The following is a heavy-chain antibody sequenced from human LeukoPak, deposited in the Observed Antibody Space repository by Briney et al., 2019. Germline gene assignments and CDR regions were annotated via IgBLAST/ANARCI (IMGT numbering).Heavy chain of an antibody. J-gene: IGHJ4*02. Sequence: SQTLSLTCTVSGGSISSGDYYWGWIRQPPGKGLEWIGSIYYIGGTYYNPSLKSRVTISVDTSKNKFSLKLSSVTAADTAVYYCARLGGSRRWLQTNFDYWGQGTLVTVSS. D-gene: IGHD5-24*01. CDR1: GGSISSGDYY. V-gene: IGHV4-39*01. CDR2: IYYIGGT. CDR3: ARLGGSRRWLQTNFDY.